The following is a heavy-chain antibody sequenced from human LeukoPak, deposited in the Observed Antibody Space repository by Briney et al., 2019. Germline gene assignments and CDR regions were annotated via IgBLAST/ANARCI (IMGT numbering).Heavy chain of an antibody. V-gene: IGHV3-33*01. CDR3: ARDPNGDYIGAFDM. Sequence: PGGSLRLSCAASGFTFSSHGMHWVRQAPGKGLDWVAVIWYDGSKTLYADSVKGRFTISRDNSKYTLFMQMNSLRAEDTAVYYCARDPNGDYIGAFDMWGPGTMVTVSS. CDR2: IWYDGSKT. J-gene: IGHJ3*02. CDR1: GFTFSSHG. D-gene: IGHD4-17*01.